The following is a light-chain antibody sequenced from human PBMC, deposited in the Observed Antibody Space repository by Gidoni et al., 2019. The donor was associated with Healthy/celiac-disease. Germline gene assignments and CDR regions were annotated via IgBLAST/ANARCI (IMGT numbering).Light chain of an antibody. J-gene: IGKJ3*01. CDR3: QQRSNWPT. CDR1: QSVSSY. Sequence: EIVLTQSPATLSLSPGERATLSCRASQSVSSYLAWYQQKPGQAPRLLIYDASNRATGIPARLSGRGSGTDFTLTISSLEPEDFAVYYCQQRSNWPTFGPGTKVDIK. CDR2: DAS. V-gene: IGKV3-11*01.